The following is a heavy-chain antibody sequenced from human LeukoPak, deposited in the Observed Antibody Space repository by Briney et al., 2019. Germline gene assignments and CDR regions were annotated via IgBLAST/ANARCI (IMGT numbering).Heavy chain of an antibody. D-gene: IGHD2-15*01. CDR3: AKDSSPFTIVVVVAATPGRPNWFDP. Sequence: PGGSLRLSCAASGFTFSTYGMHWVRQAPGRGLEWVAVISYDGSNKYYADSVKGRFTISRDNSKNTLYLQMNSLRAEDTAVYYCAKDSSPFTIVVVVAATPGRPNWFDPWGQGTLVTVSS. J-gene: IGHJ5*02. CDR1: GFTFSTYG. V-gene: IGHV3-30*18. CDR2: ISYDGSNK.